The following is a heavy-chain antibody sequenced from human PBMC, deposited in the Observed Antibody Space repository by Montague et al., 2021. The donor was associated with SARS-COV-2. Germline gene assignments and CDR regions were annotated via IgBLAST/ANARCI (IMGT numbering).Heavy chain of an antibody. CDR2: IYHYGRA. CDR1: GGSISSSY. D-gene: IGHD7-27*01. CDR3: ARHANWDWYYCDY. V-gene: IGHV4-59*08. Sequence: SETLSLTCSVSGGSISSSYWSWIRQPPGKGLEWIGYIYHYGRAKYNPSLRSRVTISVDTSKNQFSLKLRSVTAVDTAVYYCARHANWDWYYCDYWGQGTLVTVSS. J-gene: IGHJ4*02.